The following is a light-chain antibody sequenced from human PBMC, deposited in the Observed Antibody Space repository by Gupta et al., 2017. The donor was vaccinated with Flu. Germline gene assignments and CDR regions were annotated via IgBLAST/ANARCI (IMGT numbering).Light chain of an antibody. Sequence: DDVMTQSPFSLPVTLGQSASISCRSSQSLVYSDGDSYVSWYHQRPGQSPRRLIYKASNRDSGVPDRISGSGSGTDFTLQISRVEAEDVGVYYCMHSTRWPWTFGQGTKVEIK. CDR3: MHSTRWPWT. J-gene: IGKJ1*01. V-gene: IGKV2-30*01. CDR1: QSLVYSDGDSY. CDR2: KAS.